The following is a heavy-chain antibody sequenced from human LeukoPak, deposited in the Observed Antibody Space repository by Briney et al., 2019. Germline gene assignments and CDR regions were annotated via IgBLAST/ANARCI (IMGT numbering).Heavy chain of an antibody. J-gene: IGHJ4*02. CDR1: GGTFSSYA. CDR3: AREKPSNTYYDSWSGYPGEYYFDY. V-gene: IGHV1-69*13. D-gene: IGHD3-3*01. Sequence: GDSVKVSCKASGGTFSSYAISWVRQAPGQGLEWMGGIIPIFGTANYAQKFQGRVTITADESTSTAYMELSSLTSEDTAVYYCAREKPSNTYYDSWSGYPGEYYFDYWGQGTLVTVSS. CDR2: IIPIFGTA.